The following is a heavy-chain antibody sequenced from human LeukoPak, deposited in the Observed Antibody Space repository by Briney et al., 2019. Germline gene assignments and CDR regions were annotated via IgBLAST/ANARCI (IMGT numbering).Heavy chain of an antibody. D-gene: IGHD3-22*01. CDR3: AREYDSSGIDY. J-gene: IGHJ4*02. Sequence: PSETLSLTCTVSGGSISSYYWSWIRQPPGKGLEWIGYIYYSGSTNYNPSLKSRVTISVDTSKNQFSLKLSSVTAADTAVYYCAREYDSSGIDYWGQGTLVTVSS. CDR2: IYYSGST. CDR1: GGSISSYY. V-gene: IGHV4-59*01.